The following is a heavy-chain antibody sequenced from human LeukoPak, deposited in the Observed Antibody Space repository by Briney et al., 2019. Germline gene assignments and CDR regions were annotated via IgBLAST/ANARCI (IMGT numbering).Heavy chain of an antibody. J-gene: IGHJ4*02. Sequence: SVKVSCKASGGTFSSYTISWLRQAPGQGLEWMGRIIPILGIANYAQKFQGRVTITADKSTSTAYMELSSLRSEDTAVYYCARDKVGAPGPFDYWGQGTLVTVSS. CDR1: GGTFSSYT. V-gene: IGHV1-69*04. D-gene: IGHD1-26*01. CDR2: IIPILGIA. CDR3: ARDKVGAPGPFDY.